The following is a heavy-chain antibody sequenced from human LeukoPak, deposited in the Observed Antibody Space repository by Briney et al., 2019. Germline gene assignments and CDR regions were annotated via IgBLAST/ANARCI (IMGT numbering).Heavy chain of an antibody. D-gene: IGHD1-26*01. CDR3: ARGYSGSYYIVS. J-gene: IGHJ4*02. CDR1: GFTFSSYA. CDR2: ISYDGSNK. V-gene: IGHV3-30*04. Sequence: GGSLRLSCAASGFTFSSYAMHWVRQAPGKGLEWVAVISYDGSNKYYADSVKGRFTISRDNSKNTLYLQMNSLRAEDTAVYYCARGYSGSYYIVSWGQGTLATVSS.